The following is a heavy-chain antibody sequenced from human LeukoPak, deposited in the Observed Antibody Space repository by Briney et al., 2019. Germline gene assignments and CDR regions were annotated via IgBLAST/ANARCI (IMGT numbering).Heavy chain of an antibody. CDR1: GYSFTSYW. V-gene: IGHV5-51*01. CDR2: IYPGDSDT. J-gene: IGHJ3*02. CDR3: ARLRSRGAFDI. D-gene: IGHD3-3*01. Sequence: GESLKIPRKGSGYSFTSYWIGWVRQMPGKGLEWMGIIYPGDSDTRYSPSFQGQVTISADKSISTAYLQWSRLKASDTAMYYCARLRSRGAFDIWGQGTMVTVSS.